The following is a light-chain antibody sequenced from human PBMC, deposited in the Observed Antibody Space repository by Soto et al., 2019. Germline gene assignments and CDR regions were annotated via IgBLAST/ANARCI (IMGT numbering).Light chain of an antibody. CDR1: QNVYSNF. J-gene: IGKJ3*01. V-gene: IGKV3-20*01. CDR3: HQYGNSPLT. CDR2: GTS. Sequence: ETVLTQSPGTLSLSPGDRATLSCRASQNVYSNFVGWYQQRPGQAPRLLIYGTSTRATDIPDRFSGSGSGTDFTLTIGRLEPDDFAVYFCHQYGNSPLTCGAGTKVDF.